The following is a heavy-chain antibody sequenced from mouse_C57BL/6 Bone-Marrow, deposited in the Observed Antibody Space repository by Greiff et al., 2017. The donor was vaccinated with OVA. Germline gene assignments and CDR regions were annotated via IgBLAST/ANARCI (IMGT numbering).Heavy chain of an antibody. D-gene: IGHD2-4*01. J-gene: IGHJ2*01. CDR2: IDPSDSYT. CDR3: ARGRVYDYEGYFDY. Sequence: QVQLQQPGAELVMPGASVKLSCKASGYTFTSYWMHWVKQRPGQGLEWIGEIDPSDSYTNYNQKFKGKSTLTVDKSSSTAYMQISSLTSEDSAVYYGARGRVYDYEGYFDYWGQGTTLTVSS. CDR1: GYTFTSYW. V-gene: IGHV1-69*01.